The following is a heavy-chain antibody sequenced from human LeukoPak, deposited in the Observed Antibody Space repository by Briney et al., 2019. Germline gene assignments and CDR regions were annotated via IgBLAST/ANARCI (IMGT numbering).Heavy chain of an antibody. Sequence: SETLSLTCTVSGGSINCDYWSWIRQPPGKGLEWIGYVFYSGSTNYSPSLRGRVTMSVDTSKNQFSLRLSSLTASDTAVYYCAGYQRTGLSATGLDYWGQGILVTVSS. D-gene: IGHD4-17*01. J-gene: IGHJ4*02. CDR3: AGYQRTGLSATGLDY. V-gene: IGHV4-59*01. CDR1: GGSINCDY. CDR2: VFYSGST.